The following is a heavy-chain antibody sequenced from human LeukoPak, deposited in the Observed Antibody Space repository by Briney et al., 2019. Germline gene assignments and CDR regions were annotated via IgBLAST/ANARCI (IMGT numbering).Heavy chain of an antibody. CDR1: GFTFSSYS. CDR2: ISSSSSNI. D-gene: IGHD6-19*01. Sequence: GGSLRLSCAASGFTFSSYSMNWVRQAPGKGLEWVSHISSSSSNIYYADSVRGRFTISRDNSKNTLYLQMNSLRAEDTAVYYCASSAGALIDCWGQGTLVIVSS. V-gene: IGHV3-48*01. J-gene: IGHJ4*02. CDR3: ASSAGALIDC.